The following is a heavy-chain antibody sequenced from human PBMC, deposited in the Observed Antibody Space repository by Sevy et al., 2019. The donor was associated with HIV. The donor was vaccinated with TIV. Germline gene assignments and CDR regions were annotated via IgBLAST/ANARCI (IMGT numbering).Heavy chain of an antibody. CDR2: IYPGDSDT. Sequence: GESLKISCKGSGYSFTSYWIGWVRQMPGKGLEWMGIIYPGDSDTRYSPALQGQVTISADKSISTAYLQWSSLKASDTAMYYCASSRYSSGYPYYFDYWGQGTLVTVSS. CDR3: ASSRYSSGYPYYFDY. CDR1: GYSFTSYW. V-gene: IGHV5-51*01. D-gene: IGHD3-22*01. J-gene: IGHJ4*02.